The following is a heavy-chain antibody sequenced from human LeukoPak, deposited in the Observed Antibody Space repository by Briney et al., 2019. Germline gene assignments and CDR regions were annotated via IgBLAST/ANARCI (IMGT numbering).Heavy chain of an antibody. Sequence: GGSLRLSCAASGFTFSNHWMHWVRQAPGKGLMWVSRISRGASRTDYADSVKGRFTISRDEAKNTLYLQVNSLRVEDTGVYFCARGGSDTAMAHDYWGQGILVTVSS. CDR3: ARGGSDTAMAHDY. V-gene: IGHV3-74*01. D-gene: IGHD5-18*01. CDR2: ISRGASRT. J-gene: IGHJ4*02. CDR1: GFTFSNHW.